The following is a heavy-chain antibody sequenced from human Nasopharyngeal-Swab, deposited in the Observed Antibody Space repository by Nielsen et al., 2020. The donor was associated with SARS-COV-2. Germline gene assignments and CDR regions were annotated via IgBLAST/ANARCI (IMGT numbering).Heavy chain of an antibody. CDR1: GFTFSSYA. V-gene: IGHV3-23*01. Sequence: GESLKISCAASGFTFSSYAMHWVRQAPGKGLEWVSAISGSGGSTYYADSVKGRFTISRDNSKNTLYLQMNSLRAEDTAVYYCAKLAEVGTFFDYWGQGTLVTVSS. CDR2: ISGSGGST. CDR3: AKLAEVGTFFDY. J-gene: IGHJ4*02. D-gene: IGHD1-26*01.